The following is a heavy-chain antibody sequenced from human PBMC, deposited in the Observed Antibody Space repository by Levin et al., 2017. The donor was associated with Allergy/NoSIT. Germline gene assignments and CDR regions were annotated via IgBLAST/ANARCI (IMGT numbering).Heavy chain of an antibody. D-gene: IGHD4-17*01. CDR3: ASNTVTTDYYYGMDV. CDR2: IYHSGST. V-gene: IGHV4-30-2*01. Sequence: LRLSCAVSGGSISSGGYSWSWIRQPPGKGLEWIGYIYHSGSTYYNPSLKSRVTISVDRSKNQFSLKLSSVTAADTAVYYCASNTVTTDYYYGMDVWGQGTTVTVSS. J-gene: IGHJ6*02. CDR1: GGSISSGGYS.